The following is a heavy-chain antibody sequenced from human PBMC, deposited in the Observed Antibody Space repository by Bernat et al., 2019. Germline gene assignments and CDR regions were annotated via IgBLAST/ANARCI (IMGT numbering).Heavy chain of an antibody. CDR2: ICSNGGCA. V-gene: IGHV3-23*01. Sequence: EVLLLESGGGLVQPGGSLRLSCVVSGFTFSSHPLGWVRQAPGKGLEWVSSICSNGGCAYYVDSVQGRFTISRDNSKNTLYLQMTSLRAEDTAVYYCARIDVTTANFDYWGQGTLVTVSS. CDR3: ARIDVTTANFDY. J-gene: IGHJ4*02. CDR1: GFTFSSHP. D-gene: IGHD1-1*01.